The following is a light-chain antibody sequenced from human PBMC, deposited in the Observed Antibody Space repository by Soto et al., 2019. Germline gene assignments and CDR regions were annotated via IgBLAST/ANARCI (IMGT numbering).Light chain of an antibody. J-gene: IGLJ1*01. CDR2: EVN. V-gene: IGLV2-14*01. CDR3: SSYTSSSTLV. Sequence: QSVLTQPASVSGSPGQSITISCTGTSSDVGGYKYVSWYQQHPGKAPKLMIYEVNYRPSGVSNRFSGSKSGNTASLTISGLQADDEADYFCSSYTSSSTLVFGTGTKSPS. CDR1: SSDVGGYKY.